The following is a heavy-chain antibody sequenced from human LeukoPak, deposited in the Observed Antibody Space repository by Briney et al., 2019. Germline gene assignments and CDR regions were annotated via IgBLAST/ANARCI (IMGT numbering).Heavy chain of an antibody. CDR1: GFTFSSYS. D-gene: IGHD3-10*01. J-gene: IGHJ3*02. V-gene: IGHV3-21*01. CDR2: ISSSSSYI. CDR3: ARGFRSPDAFDI. Sequence: PGGSLRLSCAASGFTFSSYSMNWVRQAPGKGLEWVSSISSSSSYIYYADSVKGRFTISRDNAKNSLYLQMNSLRAEDTAVYYCARGFRSPDAFDIWGQGTMVTVSS.